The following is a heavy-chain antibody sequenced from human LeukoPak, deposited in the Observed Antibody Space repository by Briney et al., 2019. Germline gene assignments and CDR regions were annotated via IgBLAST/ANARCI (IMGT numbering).Heavy chain of an antibody. CDR3: ARHTEYYAPDY. V-gene: IGHV5-51*01. CDR1: GYSFTIYW. D-gene: IGHD2-2*01. J-gene: IGHJ4*02. CDR2: IHPGDSDI. Sequence: GESLKISGKGSGYSFTIYWIGWVRQMPGKGLEWMGIIHPGDSDIRYSPSFQGHVTISADKSISTAYLLWSSLKASDTAMYYCARHTEYYAPDYWGQGTLVTVSS.